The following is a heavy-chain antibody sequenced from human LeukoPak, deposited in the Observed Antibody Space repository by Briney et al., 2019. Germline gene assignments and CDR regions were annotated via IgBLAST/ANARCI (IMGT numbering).Heavy chain of an antibody. CDR2: ISGSGRST. Sequence: GGSLRLSCAASGFTFNNSAMSWVRQAPGKGLEWVSSISGSGRSTYYADSVKGRFTVSKDSSKNTLFLQTNSLRPDDTAIYYCSRHGPRGPFASGTSRAYYGLDVWGKGTTVTVSS. CDR1: GFTFNNSA. J-gene: IGHJ6*04. D-gene: IGHD3-10*01. V-gene: IGHV3-23*01. CDR3: SRHGPRGPFASGTSRAYYGLDV.